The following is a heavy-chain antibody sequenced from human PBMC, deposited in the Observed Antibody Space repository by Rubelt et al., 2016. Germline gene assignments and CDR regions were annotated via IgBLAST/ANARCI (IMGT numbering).Heavy chain of an antibody. CDR1: GYSFTSYW. Sequence: GQSLKISCKGSGYSFTSYWIGWVRQMPGKGLEWMGVIYPGDSDTTYSPSFQGKVTISADKSISTAYLQWSSLKASDTAMYYCTRPYGSPVDIWGQWTMVTVSS. CDR3: TRPYGSPVDI. D-gene: IGHD4-17*01. J-gene: IGHJ3*02. V-gene: IGHV5-51*03. CDR2: IYPGDSDT.